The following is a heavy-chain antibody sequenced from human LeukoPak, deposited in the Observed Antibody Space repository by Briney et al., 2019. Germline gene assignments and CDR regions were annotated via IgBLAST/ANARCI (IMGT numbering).Heavy chain of an antibody. J-gene: IGHJ4*02. CDR1: GYTFSDYY. Sequence: GASAKVSCKTAGYTFSDYYMHWVRQAPGQGLEWMGWINPNSGGTNYAQNFQDRVTMTRDTSINTAYMELTRLRSDDTAVYYCARNQGNSGTYYAYWGQGTLVTVSS. CDR3: ARNQGNSGTYYAY. D-gene: IGHD1-26*01. CDR2: INPNSGGT. V-gene: IGHV1-2*02.